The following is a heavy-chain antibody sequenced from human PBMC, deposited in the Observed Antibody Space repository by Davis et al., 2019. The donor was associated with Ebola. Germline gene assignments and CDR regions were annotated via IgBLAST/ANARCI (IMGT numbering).Heavy chain of an antibody. CDR1: GFTFSSYA. CDR2: IYSGGST. D-gene: IGHD3-9*01. Sequence: GGSLRLSCAASGFTFSSYAMHWVRQAPGKGLEWVSVIYSGGSTYYADSVKGRFTISRDNSKNTLYLQMNSLRAEDTAVYYCARAPGYYDILTGAYYYYGMDVWGQGTTVTVSS. CDR3: ARAPGYYDILTGAYYYYGMDV. V-gene: IGHV3-53*01. J-gene: IGHJ6*02.